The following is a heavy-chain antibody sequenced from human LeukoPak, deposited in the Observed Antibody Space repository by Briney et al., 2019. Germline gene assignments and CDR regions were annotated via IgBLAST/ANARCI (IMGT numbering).Heavy chain of an antibody. V-gene: IGHV1-69*04. CDR3: ASNPRDGYNYYYYGMDV. CDR2: IIPILGIA. Sequence: GSSVKVSCKASGGTFSSYAISWVRQAPGQGLEWMGRIIPILGIANYAQKFQGRVTITGDKSTSTAYMELSSLRSEDTAVYYCASNPRDGYNYYYYGMDVWGQGTTVTVSS. J-gene: IGHJ6*02. D-gene: IGHD5-24*01. CDR1: GGTFSSYA.